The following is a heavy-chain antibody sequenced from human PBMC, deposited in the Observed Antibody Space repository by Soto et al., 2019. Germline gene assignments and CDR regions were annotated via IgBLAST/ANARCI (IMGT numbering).Heavy chain of an antibody. Sequence: SVKVSFKASGGPFSSYAISWVRQAPGQGLEWMGGIIPIFGTANYAQKFQGRVTITADESTSTAYMELSSLRSEDTAVYYCARAPDSSSPNNAFDYWGQGTMVTVSS. J-gene: IGHJ4*02. CDR2: IIPIFGTA. CDR1: GGPFSSYA. D-gene: IGHD6-13*01. CDR3: ARAPDSSSPNNAFDY. V-gene: IGHV1-69*13.